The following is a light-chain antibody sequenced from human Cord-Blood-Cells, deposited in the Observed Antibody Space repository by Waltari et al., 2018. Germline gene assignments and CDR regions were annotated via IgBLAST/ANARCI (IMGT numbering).Light chain of an antibody. CDR1: QSVSSY. CDR2: DAS. CDR3: QQRSNWLT. V-gene: IGKV3-11*01. Sequence: IVLTQSPATLSSSPGDRATLSCRASQSVSSYLAWYQQKPGQAPRLLSYDASNRATGIPARFSGSGSGTDFTLTISSLEPEDFAVYYCQQRSNWLTFGGGTKVEIK. J-gene: IGKJ4*01.